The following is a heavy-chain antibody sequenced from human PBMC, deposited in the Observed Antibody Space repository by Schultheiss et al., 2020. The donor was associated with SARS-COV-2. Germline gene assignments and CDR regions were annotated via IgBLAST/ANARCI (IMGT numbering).Heavy chain of an antibody. Sequence: GGSLRLSCAASGFTFSSYAMHWVRQAPGKGLEWVSGISGNSGSIGYADSVKGRFTISRDNSKNTLYLQMNSLKTEDTAVYYCTTDYVRLWFGESRYMDVWGQGTTVTVSS. CDR1: GFTFSSYA. D-gene: IGHD3-10*01. CDR3: TTDYVRLWFGESRYMDV. J-gene: IGHJ6*02. CDR2: ISGNSGSI. V-gene: IGHV3-9*01.